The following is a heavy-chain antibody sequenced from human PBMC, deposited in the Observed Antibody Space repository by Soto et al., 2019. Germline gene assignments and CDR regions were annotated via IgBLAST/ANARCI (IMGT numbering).Heavy chain of an antibody. CDR1: GGSISSGDYY. V-gene: IGHV4-30-4*01. D-gene: IGHD3-10*01. J-gene: IGHJ4*02. CDR3: ARDRGGVTHARYIDY. CDR2: IYYSGST. Sequence: QVQLQESGPGLVKPSQTLSLTCTVSGGSISSGDYYWSWIRQPPGKGLEWIGYIYYSGSTYYNPSLKCRVTISVDTSKNQFSLKLSSVTAADTAVYYCARDRGGVTHARYIDYWGQGTLVTVSS.